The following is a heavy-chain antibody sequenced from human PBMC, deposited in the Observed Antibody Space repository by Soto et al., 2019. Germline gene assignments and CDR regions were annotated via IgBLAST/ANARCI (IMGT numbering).Heavy chain of an antibody. D-gene: IGHD6-19*01. V-gene: IGHV1-18*01. CDR3: ALGPGIAVAGSYSGRFDY. Sequence: GASVKVSCKASGYTFTSYGISWVRQAPGQGLEWMGWISAYNGNTNYAQKLQGRVTMTTDTSTSTAYMELRSLRSDDTAVYYCALGPGIAVAGSYSGRFDYWGQGTLVTVSS. CDR2: ISAYNGNT. CDR1: GYTFTSYG. J-gene: IGHJ4*02.